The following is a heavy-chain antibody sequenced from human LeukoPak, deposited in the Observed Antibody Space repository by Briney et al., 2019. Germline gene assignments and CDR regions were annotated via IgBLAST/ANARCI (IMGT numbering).Heavy chain of an antibody. CDR1: GFTFSSYS. Sequence: PGGSLRLSCAASGFTFSSYSMNWVRQAPGKGLEWVSYISSSSSTIYYADSVKGRFTISRDNAKNSLYLQMNSLRAEDTAVYYCATRQWLVQKAAFGIWGQGTMVTVSS. V-gene: IGHV3-48*01. CDR2: ISSSSSTI. D-gene: IGHD6-19*01. CDR3: ATRQWLVQKAAFGI. J-gene: IGHJ3*02.